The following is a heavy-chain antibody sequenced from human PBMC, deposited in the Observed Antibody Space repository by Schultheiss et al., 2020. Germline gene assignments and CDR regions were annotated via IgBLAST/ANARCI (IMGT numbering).Heavy chain of an antibody. V-gene: IGHV1-18*01. D-gene: IGHD3-10*01. CDR2: ISAYNGNT. Sequence: ASVKVSCKASGGTFSSYAISWVRQAPGQGLEWMGRISAYNGNTRYAQKFQGRVTMTRDTSASTAYMELSSRRSEDTAVYYCASPLLWRTYWGQGTLVTVSS. CDR1: GGTFSSYA. CDR3: ASPLLWRTY. J-gene: IGHJ4*02.